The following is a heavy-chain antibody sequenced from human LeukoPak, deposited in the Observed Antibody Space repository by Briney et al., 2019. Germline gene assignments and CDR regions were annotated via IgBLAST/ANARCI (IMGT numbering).Heavy chain of an antibody. CDR3: ARDRGIAVAGTDY. CDR1: GFTFSSYG. J-gene: IGHJ4*02. Sequence: GGSLRLSCAASGFTFSSYGMHWVRQVPGKGLEWVAVIWFDGSKKYYADSVKGRFSISRDDSKNTLYLYMSSLRAEDTALYYCARDRGIAVAGTDYWGQGTLVTVSS. V-gene: IGHV3-33*01. CDR2: IWFDGSKK. D-gene: IGHD6-19*01.